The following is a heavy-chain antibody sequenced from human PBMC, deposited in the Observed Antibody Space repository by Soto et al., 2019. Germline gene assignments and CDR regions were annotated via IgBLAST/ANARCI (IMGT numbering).Heavy chain of an antibody. D-gene: IGHD3-3*01. CDR2: INHSGST. Sequence: SETLSLTCAVYGGSFSGYYWSWIRQPPGKGLEWIGEINHSGSTNYNPSLKSRVTISVDTSKNQFSLKLSSVTAADTAVYYCARDMGYDFWSGYRLFGMDVWGQGTTVTVSS. V-gene: IGHV4-34*01. J-gene: IGHJ6*02. CDR1: GGSFSGYY. CDR3: ARDMGYDFWSGYRLFGMDV.